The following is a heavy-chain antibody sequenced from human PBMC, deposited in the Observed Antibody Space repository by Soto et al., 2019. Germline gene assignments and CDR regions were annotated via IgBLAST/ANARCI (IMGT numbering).Heavy chain of an antibody. D-gene: IGHD2-15*01. V-gene: IGHV4-59*01. CDR3: ARVEYCTGGSCYASDY. CDR1: AGSISSYY. CDR2: IYYGGGT. J-gene: IGHJ4*02. Sequence: PSETLSLTCTVSAGSISSYYCNWIRQPPGKGLRWIGEIYYGGGTKYTPSLKSRVNLSVDTSNNQSSLKLSSVTAADTAVYYCARVEYCTGGSCYASDYWGQGTLVTVS.